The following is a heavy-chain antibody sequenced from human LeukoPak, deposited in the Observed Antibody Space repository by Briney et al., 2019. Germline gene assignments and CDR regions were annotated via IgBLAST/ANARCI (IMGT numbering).Heavy chain of an antibody. D-gene: IGHD3-10*01. CDR1: GGSISSSSYY. Sequence: SETLSLTCTVSGGSISSSSYYWGWIRQPPGKGLEWIGSIYYSGSTYYNPSLKSRVTISVDTSKNQFSLKLSSVTAADTAVYYCARLLWFGEPKPDYWGQGTLVTVSS. V-gene: IGHV4-39*01. J-gene: IGHJ4*02. CDR2: IYYSGST. CDR3: ARLLWFGEPKPDY.